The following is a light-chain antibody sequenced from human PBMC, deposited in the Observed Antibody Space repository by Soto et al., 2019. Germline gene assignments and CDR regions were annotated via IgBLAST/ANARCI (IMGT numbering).Light chain of an antibody. CDR3: QQSYSTPWT. V-gene: IGKV1-39*01. Sequence: IPITQSPSSLFSSLRERNTITFPASQSISSYLNWYQQKPGKAPKLLIYAASSLQSGVPSRFSGSGSGTDFTLTISSLQPEDFATYYCQQSYSTPWTFGQGTKVDIK. CDR2: AAS. J-gene: IGKJ1*01. CDR1: QSISSY.